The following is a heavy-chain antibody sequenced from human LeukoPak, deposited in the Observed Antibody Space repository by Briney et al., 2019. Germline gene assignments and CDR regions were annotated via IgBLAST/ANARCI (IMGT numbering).Heavy chain of an antibody. J-gene: IGHJ4*02. CDR1: GYTFVSYG. V-gene: IGHV1-18*01. CDR2: ISGYSGNT. Sequence: ASVKVSCKASGYTFVSYGISWVRRAPGQGLEWMGWISGYSGNTKYPQKLQGRVTMTTDTSTSTAYMELRSLRSDDTAVYYCARVRGWELRLGDYWGQGTLVTVSS. CDR3: ARVRGWELRLGDY. D-gene: IGHD1-26*01.